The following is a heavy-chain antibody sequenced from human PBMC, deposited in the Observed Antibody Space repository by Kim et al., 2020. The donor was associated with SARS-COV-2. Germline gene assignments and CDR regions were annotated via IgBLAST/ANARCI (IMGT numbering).Heavy chain of an antibody. CDR2: ISSRSSVI. CDR3: ARDLKTTGNLGFAY. D-gene: IGHD1-1*01. J-gene: IGHJ4*02. Sequence: GGSLRLSCAASGFSFGTYSMNWIRQVPGQGLEWVASISSRSSVIYYGVSVKGRFTVSRDNAQNSLYLQMNDLRAEDTALYYCARDLKTTGNLGFAYWGQGTLVTVSS. CDR1: GFSFGTYS. V-gene: IGHV3-21*06.